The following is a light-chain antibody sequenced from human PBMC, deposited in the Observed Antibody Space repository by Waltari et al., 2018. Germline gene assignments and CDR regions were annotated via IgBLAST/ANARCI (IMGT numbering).Light chain of an antibody. CDR1: SSAIGGYNY. J-gene: IGLJ2*01. V-gene: IGLV2-11*01. CDR2: DVS. Sequence: QAALTQPPSVSGSPGQSVTISCTGTSSAIGGYNYVSWYQQHPGKAPKLMIYDVSKRPSGVSDRFSGSKSGNTASLTISGLQGEDEADYYCNSYAGSKTYVLFGGGTRLTVL. CDR3: NSYAGSKTYVL.